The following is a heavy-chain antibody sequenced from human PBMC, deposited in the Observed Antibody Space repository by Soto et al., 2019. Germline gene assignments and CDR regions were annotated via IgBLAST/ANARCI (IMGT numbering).Heavy chain of an antibody. CDR3: ARARIFYGLDV. V-gene: IGHV1-18*01. J-gene: IGHJ6*02. CDR2: INAYNVYNGNT. CDR1: GYTFTSFG. Sequence: QVQLVQSGAEVKKPGASVKVSCKASGYTFTSFGISWVRQAPGQGLEWMGWINAYNVYNGNTNYAQNLQCRVTMTTDTSTSTAYMELRSLRSDDTAVYYCARARIFYGLDVWGQGTTVTVSS. D-gene: IGHD2-15*01.